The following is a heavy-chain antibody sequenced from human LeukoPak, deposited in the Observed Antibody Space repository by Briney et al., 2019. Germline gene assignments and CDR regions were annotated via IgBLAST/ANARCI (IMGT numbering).Heavy chain of an antibody. CDR2: ISGSGGST. J-gene: IGHJ4*02. Sequence: GGSLRLSCAASGFTFSSCAMSWVRQAPGKGLEWVSAISGSGGSTYYADSVKGRFTISRDNSKNTLYLQMNSLRAEDTAVYYCAKDPTNDYGDYYFDYWGQGTLVTVSS. CDR1: GFTFSSCA. D-gene: IGHD4-17*01. CDR3: AKDPTNDYGDYYFDY. V-gene: IGHV3-23*01.